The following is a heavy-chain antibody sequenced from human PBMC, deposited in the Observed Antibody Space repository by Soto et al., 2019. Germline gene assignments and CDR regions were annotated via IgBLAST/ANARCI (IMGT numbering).Heavy chain of an antibody. Sequence: SETLSLTCAVYGGSFSCYYWSWIRQPPEKGLEWIGEINHSGSTNYNPSLKSRVTISVDTSKNQFSLKLSSVTAADTAVYYCARAKESWLHRSEFDYWGQGTLVTVSS. CDR3: ARAKESWLHRSEFDY. V-gene: IGHV4-34*01. CDR2: INHSGST. J-gene: IGHJ4*02. D-gene: IGHD3-9*01. CDR1: GGSFSCYY.